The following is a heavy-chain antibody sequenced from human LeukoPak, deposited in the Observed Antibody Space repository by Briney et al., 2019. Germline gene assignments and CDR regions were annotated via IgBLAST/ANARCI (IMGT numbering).Heavy chain of an antibody. CDR2: INYSGSS. V-gene: IGHV4-59*08. Sequence: SKTLSLTCIVSGDSISSDYWSWIRQSPGKGLEWIGYINYSGSSEYNPSLKSRVTISVDRSKNQVSLKMRSVTAADTAVYYCARLDCISDTCYNYWALGALVTVSS. CDR1: GDSISSDY. D-gene: IGHD2-21*01. CDR3: ARLDCISDTCYNY. J-gene: IGHJ4*02.